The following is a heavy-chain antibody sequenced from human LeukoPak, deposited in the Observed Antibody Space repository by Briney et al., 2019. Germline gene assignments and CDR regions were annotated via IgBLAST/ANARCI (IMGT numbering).Heavy chain of an antibody. Sequence: PGGSLRLSCTASGFTFGDYAMSWVRQAPGKGLEWVGFIRSKAYGGTTEYAASVKGRFTISRDDSKSIAYLQMNSLKTEDTAVYYCTRDTPYYYDSSGYDDYWGQGTLVTVSS. V-gene: IGHV3-49*04. CDR2: IRSKAYGGTT. J-gene: IGHJ4*02. CDR3: TRDTPYYYDSSGYDDY. CDR1: GFTFGDYA. D-gene: IGHD3-22*01.